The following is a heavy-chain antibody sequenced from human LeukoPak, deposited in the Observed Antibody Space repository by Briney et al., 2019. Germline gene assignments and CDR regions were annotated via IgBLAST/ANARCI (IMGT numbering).Heavy chain of an antibody. CDR2: IYYSGST. V-gene: IGHV4-39*01. CDR3: ARQGSGNYLSPVNY. Sequence: SETLSLTCTVSGGSISSSSYYWGWIRQPPGKGLEWIGTIYYSGSTYYNPSLKSRVTISVDTSKNQFSLKLSSVTAADTAVYYCARQGSGNYLSPVNYWGQGTVLTVSS. J-gene: IGHJ4*02. CDR1: GGSISSSSYY. D-gene: IGHD1-26*01.